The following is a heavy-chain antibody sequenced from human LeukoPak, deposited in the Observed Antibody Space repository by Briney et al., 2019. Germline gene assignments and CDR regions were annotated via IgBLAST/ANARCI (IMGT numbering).Heavy chain of an antibody. Sequence: ASVKVSCKASGYSXTDYYMHWVRQAPGQGLEWMGWISAYSGDTNYAQKFQGRVTMTRDTSISTAYMELSRLSSDDTAVFYCARVGGYCTTTSCSYGLDVWGQGTTVTVSS. J-gene: IGHJ6*02. CDR2: ISAYSGDT. CDR3: ARVGGYCTTTSCSYGLDV. D-gene: IGHD2-2*01. V-gene: IGHV1-2*02. CDR1: GYSXTDYY.